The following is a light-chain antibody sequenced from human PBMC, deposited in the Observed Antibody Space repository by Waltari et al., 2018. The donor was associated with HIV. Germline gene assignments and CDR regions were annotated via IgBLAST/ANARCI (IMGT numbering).Light chain of an antibody. CDR2: CAS. V-gene: IGKV4-1*01. Sequence: DIVMTKAPDLVRVSLAERATNRCDSSSTVLDSSNNTNYLAWYQQKLGQPPRLLIHCASTRESGVPDRFSGSGSGTDFTLTINSLQPEDVAIYYCQQYSNTPLTFGGGTIVEIK. CDR3: QQYSNTPLT. CDR1: STVLDSSNNTNY. J-gene: IGKJ4*02.